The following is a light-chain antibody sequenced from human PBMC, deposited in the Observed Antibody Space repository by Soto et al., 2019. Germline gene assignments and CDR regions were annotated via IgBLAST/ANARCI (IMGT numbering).Light chain of an antibody. Sequence: QSALTQPPSASGSPGQSVTISCTGTSSDIGRYNYVSWYQQRPGKAPKLMIYDLSQRPSGVPDRFSGSKSGNTASLTVSGLQTEDEADYYCSSYTGSNTYFFGTGTKVT. CDR3: SSYTGSNTYF. J-gene: IGLJ1*01. V-gene: IGLV2-8*01. CDR2: DLS. CDR1: SSDIGRYNY.